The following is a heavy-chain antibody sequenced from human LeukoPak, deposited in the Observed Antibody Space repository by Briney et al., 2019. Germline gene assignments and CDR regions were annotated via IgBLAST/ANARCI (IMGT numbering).Heavy chain of an antibody. CDR2: IKQDGSEK. D-gene: IGHD6-19*01. CDR1: EHIFSTYW. Sequence: GGSLRLSCGASEHIFSTYWMSWVRQAPGKGPEWVANIKQDGSEKYYLDSEKGRFTTSRDNSINTLYLQMDSLRPEDTAVYYCARAPYSSGWYYFDYWGQGTLVTVSS. CDR3: ARAPYSSGWYYFDY. V-gene: IGHV3-7*01. J-gene: IGHJ4*02.